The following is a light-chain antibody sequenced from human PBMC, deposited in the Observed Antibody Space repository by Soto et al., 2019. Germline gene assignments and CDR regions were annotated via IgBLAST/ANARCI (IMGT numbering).Light chain of an antibody. V-gene: IGKV3-15*01. Sequence: EIVMTQSPATLSVSPGERATLSCRASQSVSSNLAWYQQKPGQAPRLLIYGASTRATGIPARFSGSGSGTEFTLTISSLQSEDFEVYYCQQYNNWPRGTFGQGTKLEIK. CDR2: GAS. J-gene: IGKJ2*02. CDR1: QSVSSN. CDR3: QQYNNWPRGT.